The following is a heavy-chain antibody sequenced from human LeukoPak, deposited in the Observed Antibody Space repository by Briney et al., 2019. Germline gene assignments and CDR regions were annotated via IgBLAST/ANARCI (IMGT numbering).Heavy chain of an antibody. D-gene: IGHD3-16*01. Sequence: PGGSLRLSCAASGFTFSSYEMNWVRQAPGKGLEWVSYISSSGGTTFYADSVQGRFTISRDNAKNSLYLQMNSLRGADTAVYYCAGGRGGGNYFDYWGAGTLVTVSS. CDR3: AGGRGGGNYFDY. J-gene: IGHJ4*02. V-gene: IGHV3-48*03. CDR2: ISSSGGTT. CDR1: GFTFSSYE.